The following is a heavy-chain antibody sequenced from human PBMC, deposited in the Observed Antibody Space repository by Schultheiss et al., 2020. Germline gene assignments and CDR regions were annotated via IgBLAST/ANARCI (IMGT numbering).Heavy chain of an antibody. J-gene: IGHJ5*02. Sequence: SETMSLTCTVSGGSISSGGYYWSWIRQHPGKGLEWIGYIYYSGSTYYNPSLKSRVTISVDTSKNQFSLKLSSVTAADTAVYYCASMGTGSNTLNWFDPWGKGTLGTVSS. CDR3: ASMGTGSNTLNWFDP. CDR2: IYYSGST. CDR1: GGSISSGGYY. D-gene: IGHD3/OR15-3a*01. V-gene: IGHV4-31*03.